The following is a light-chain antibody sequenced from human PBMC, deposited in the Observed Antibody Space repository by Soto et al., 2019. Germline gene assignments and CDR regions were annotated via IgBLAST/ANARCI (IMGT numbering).Light chain of an antibody. J-gene: IGKJ4*01. V-gene: IGKV3-20*01. Sequence: EIVLTQSPDTLSLSPGERATLSCRASQSVSSSFLAWYQQKPGPAPRLLLYRASSRATGIPDRFTGSGSGTDFTLTISRLEPEDFAVYYCQQYESSPLTFGGGTKVEI. CDR1: QSVSSSF. CDR2: RAS. CDR3: QQYESSPLT.